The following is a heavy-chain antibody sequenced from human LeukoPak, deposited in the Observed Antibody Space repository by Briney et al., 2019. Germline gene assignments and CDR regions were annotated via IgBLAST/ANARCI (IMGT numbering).Heavy chain of an antibody. CDR2: IWNDGSNK. D-gene: IGHD6-19*01. CDR1: GFTFSNYG. Sequence: PGGSLRLSCAASGFTFSNYGMHWVRQAPGKGLEWVAIIWNDGSNKYYADSVKGRFTISRDNSKNTLYLQMNSLRAEDTAVYYCARVGYSSGWYFDYWGQGTLVTVSS. J-gene: IGHJ4*02. CDR3: ARVGYSSGWYFDY. V-gene: IGHV3-33*01.